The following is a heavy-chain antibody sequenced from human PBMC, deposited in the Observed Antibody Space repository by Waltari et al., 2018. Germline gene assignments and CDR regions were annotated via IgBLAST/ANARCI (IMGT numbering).Heavy chain of an antibody. D-gene: IGHD5-12*01. Sequence: QLQLQESGPGLVKPSETLSLTCPVSGGSISRSRHYWGWIRQSPGKGLEWIGSIYYSGSTYYNPTLKSRVTISGDTSKNQFSLKLSSVTAADTAVYYCARHWKRSGYRFDPWGQGTLVTVSS. CDR3: ARHWKRSGYRFDP. V-gene: IGHV4-39*01. J-gene: IGHJ5*02. CDR1: GGSISRSRHY. CDR2: IYYSGST.